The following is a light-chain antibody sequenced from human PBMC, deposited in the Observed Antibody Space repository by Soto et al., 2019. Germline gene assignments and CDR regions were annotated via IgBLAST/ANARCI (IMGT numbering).Light chain of an antibody. Sequence: DIQMTQSPSSVSASVGERVTITCRASQDISSWFAWYQQKPGKAPKLLIYAASSLHSGVPSRFSGSASGTDFTLTINSLQPEDFATYYCQQANSFSFGGGTKVEIK. CDR1: QDISSW. V-gene: IGKV1-12*02. CDR3: QQANSFS. CDR2: AAS. J-gene: IGKJ4*01.